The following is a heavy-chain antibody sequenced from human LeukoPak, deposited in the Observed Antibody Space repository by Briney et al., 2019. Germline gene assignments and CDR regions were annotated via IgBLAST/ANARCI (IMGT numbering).Heavy chain of an antibody. CDR2: IKQDGSDK. CDR1: GFTFSNYW. Sequence: GGSLRLSCAASGFTFSNYWMTWVRQAPGKGLEWVASIKQDGSDKYYVDSVKGRCTISRDNAKKSLYLQMNSLRAEDTAVYYCAREFAGYCSSTSCKRWKDYYYYMDVWGKGTTVTISS. D-gene: IGHD2-2*01. V-gene: IGHV3-7*03. CDR3: AREFAGYCSSTSCKRWKDYYYYMDV. J-gene: IGHJ6*03.